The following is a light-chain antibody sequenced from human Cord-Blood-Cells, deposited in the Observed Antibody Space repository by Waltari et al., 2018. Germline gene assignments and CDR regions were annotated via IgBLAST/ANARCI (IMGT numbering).Light chain of an antibody. J-gene: IGKJ2*01. CDR3: QQNYSTPYT. CDR1: QSISSY. V-gene: IGKV1-39*01. CDR2: AAS. Sequence: DIQMTQSPSSLSASVGDRVTITCRASQSISSYLNWYQQKPGRPPTLLIYAASCLQSGVPTSSSGGGAATDFIIISSSLQHDDVATYYCQQNYSTPYTFGQGTKLEIK.